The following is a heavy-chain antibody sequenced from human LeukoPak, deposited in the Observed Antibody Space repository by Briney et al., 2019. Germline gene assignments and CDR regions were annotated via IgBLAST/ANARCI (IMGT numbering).Heavy chain of an antibody. CDR2: ISSSSSYI. V-gene: IGHV3-21*01. J-gene: IGHJ5*02. D-gene: IGHD6-19*01. Sequence: GGSLRLSCAASGFTFSSYSMNWVRQAPGKGLEWVSSISSSSSYIYYADSVKGRFTISRDNAKNSLYLQMNSLRAEDTAVYYCARDLGWEQWQNWFDPWGQGTLVTVSS. CDR1: GFTFSSYS. CDR3: ARDLGWEQWQNWFDP.